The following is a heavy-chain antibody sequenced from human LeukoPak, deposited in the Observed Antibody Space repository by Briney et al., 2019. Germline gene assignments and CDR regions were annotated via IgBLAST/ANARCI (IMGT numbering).Heavy chain of an antibody. CDR1: GYTFTGYY. V-gene: IGHV1-46*01. CDR3: ARGELYSSSVYFDY. J-gene: IGHJ4*02. D-gene: IGHD6-6*01. CDR2: INPSGGST. Sequence: ASVKVSCKASGYTFTGYYMHWVRQAPGQGLEWMGIINPSGGSTSYAQKFQGGVTMTRDMSTSTVYMELSSLRSEDTAVYYCARGELYSSSVYFDYWGQGTLVTVSS.